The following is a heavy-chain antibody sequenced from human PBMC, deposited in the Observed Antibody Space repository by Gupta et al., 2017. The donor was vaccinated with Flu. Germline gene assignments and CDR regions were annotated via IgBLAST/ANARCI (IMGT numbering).Heavy chain of an antibody. D-gene: IGHD6-19*01. CDR1: GFTFSNYA. CDR2: ISASGVTT. J-gene: IGHJ5*01. Sequence: EVQLLESGGCLVQPGGSRRLSCAASGFTFSNYAMTWVRQAPGKGLEWLSAISASGVTTYYIDSVKGRFTISRDNSKSTLYLQMNSLRADDTAVYYCAKSKYTSGWFDYWGQGTLVTVSS. V-gene: IGHV3-23*01. CDR3: AKSKYTSGWFDY.